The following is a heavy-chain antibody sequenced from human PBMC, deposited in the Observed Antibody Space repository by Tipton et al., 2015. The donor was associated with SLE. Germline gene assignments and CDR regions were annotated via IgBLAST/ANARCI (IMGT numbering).Heavy chain of an antibody. CDR1: GGSFTGYY. D-gene: IGHD2-2*01. J-gene: IGHJ1*01. CDR3: ARAYCSSTKCQRAEYFQH. V-gene: IGHV4-34*01. CDR2: IHHSGST. Sequence: TLSLTCAVYGGSFTGYYWSWIRQSPGKGLEWIGEIHHSGSTIYNPSLKSRVTISVDTSKNRFSLKLSSVTAADTAVYYCARAYCSSTKCQRAEYFQHWGQGTLVTVYS.